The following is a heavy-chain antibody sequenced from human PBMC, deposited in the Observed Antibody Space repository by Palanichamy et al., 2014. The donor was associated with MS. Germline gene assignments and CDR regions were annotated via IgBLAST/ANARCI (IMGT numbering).Heavy chain of an antibody. D-gene: IGHD5-12*01. J-gene: IGHJ4*02. CDR3: ARGMGGYDSSPFDY. CDR1: GFPFSVYA. CDR2: MSYDGGNE. V-gene: IGHV3-30-3*01. Sequence: QVQLMESGGGVVQPGRSLRLSCAASGFPFSVYAMHWVRQAPGKGLEWVAVMSYDGGNEYCADSVKGRFTISRDNSKNMLYLQMNSLRPEDTAVYYCARGMGGYDSSPFDYWGQGTLVTVSS.